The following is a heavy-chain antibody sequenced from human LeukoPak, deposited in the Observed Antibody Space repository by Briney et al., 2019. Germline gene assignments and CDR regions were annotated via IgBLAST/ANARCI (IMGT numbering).Heavy chain of an antibody. D-gene: IGHD6-19*01. V-gene: IGHV4-59*08. CDR3: ARHGSPYSSGWYVDNWFDP. Sequence: SETLSLTCTVSGGSIISYYWSWIRQPPGKGLEWIGYIYYSGSTNHNPSLKSRVTISVDTSKNQFSLKLSSVTAADTAVYYCARHGSPYSSGWYVDNWFDPWGQGTLVTVSS. J-gene: IGHJ5*02. CDR1: GGSIISYY. CDR2: IYYSGST.